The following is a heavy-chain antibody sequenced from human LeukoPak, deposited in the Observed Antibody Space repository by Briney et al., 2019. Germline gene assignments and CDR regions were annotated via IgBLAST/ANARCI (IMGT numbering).Heavy chain of an antibody. J-gene: IGHJ6*03. CDR1: GFTFSSYG. Sequence: PGGSLRLSCAASGFTFSSYGMHWVRQAPGKGLEWVAFIRYDGSNKYYADSVKGRFTISRDNSKNTLYLQMNSLRAEDTAVYYCARSSYDYYYYYMDVWGKGTTVTVSS. D-gene: IGHD3-10*01. CDR2: IRYDGSNK. V-gene: IGHV3-30*02. CDR3: ARSSYDYYYYYMDV.